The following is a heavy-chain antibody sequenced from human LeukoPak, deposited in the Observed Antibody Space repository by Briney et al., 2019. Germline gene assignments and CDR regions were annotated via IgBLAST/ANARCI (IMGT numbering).Heavy chain of an antibody. CDR1: GGSISSYY. CDR3: ARGPSVLRGRGYSYEGYYYYMDV. J-gene: IGHJ6*03. Sequence: SETLSLTCTVSGGSISSYYWSWIRQPPGKGLEWIGYIYYSGSTNYNPSLKSRVTISVDTSKNQFSLKLSSVTAADTAVYYCARGPSVLRGRGYSYEGYYYYMDVWGKGTTVTISS. D-gene: IGHD5-18*01. V-gene: IGHV4-59*01. CDR2: IYYSGST.